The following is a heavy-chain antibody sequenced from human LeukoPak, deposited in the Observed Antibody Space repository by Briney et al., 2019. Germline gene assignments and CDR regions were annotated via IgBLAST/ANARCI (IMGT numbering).Heavy chain of an antibody. V-gene: IGHV3-48*03. D-gene: IGHD2-2*01. J-gene: IGHJ6*02. Sequence: GGSLRLSCAASGFTFSSYEMNWVRQAPGEGLEWVSYISSSGSTIYYADSVKGRFTISRDNAKNSLYLQMNSLRAEDTAVYYCARYPDQTIPYYYYYGMDVWGQGTTVTVSS. CDR2: ISSSGSTI. CDR1: GFTFSSYE. CDR3: ARYPDQTIPYYYYYGMDV.